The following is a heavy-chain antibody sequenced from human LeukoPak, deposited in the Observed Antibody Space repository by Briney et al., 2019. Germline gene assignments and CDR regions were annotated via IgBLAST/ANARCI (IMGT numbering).Heavy chain of an antibody. V-gene: IGHV5-51*01. CDR1: GYRFTSYW. J-gene: IGHJ4*02. CDR2: IYPGDSDT. D-gene: IGHD4-23*01. Sequence: GETLQISCKGSGYRFTSYWIGWVRQMPGKGLEWMGIIYPGDSDTSYSPASQGQVTISADKSISTAYLQWRSLQASDTAMYYCARHGRLDYGGNLWGQGTLVTVSS. CDR3: ARHGRLDYGGNL.